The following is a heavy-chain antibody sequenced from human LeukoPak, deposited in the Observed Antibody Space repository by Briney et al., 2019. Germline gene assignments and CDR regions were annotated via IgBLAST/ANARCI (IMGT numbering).Heavy chain of an antibody. CDR2: INHSGST. CDR1: GGSFSSYY. CDR3: ARGHDDSSGYYYFDWFDP. Sequence: SETLSLTCAVYGGSFSSYYWSWIRQPPGKGLEWIRKINHSGSTNYNPSLKSRVTISVDTSKNQFSLKLSSVTAADTAVYYCARGHDDSSGYYYFDWFDPWGQGTLVTVSS. J-gene: IGHJ5*02. V-gene: IGHV4-34*01. D-gene: IGHD3-22*01.